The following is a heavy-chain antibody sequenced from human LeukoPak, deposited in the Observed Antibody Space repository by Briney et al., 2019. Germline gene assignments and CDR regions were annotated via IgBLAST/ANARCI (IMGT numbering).Heavy chain of an antibody. D-gene: IGHD3-10*01. CDR2: ISGSGGST. Sequence: GGSLRLSCAAYGFTFKSHAMSWVRQAPGKGREWVSAISGSGGSTYYADSVKGRFTISRDNSKNTLYLQMNSLRAEDTAVYSCAKDVENYYYGSGSRFDIWGQGTMVTVSS. CDR1: GFTFKSHA. CDR3: AKDVENYYYGSGSRFDI. V-gene: IGHV3-23*01. J-gene: IGHJ3*02.